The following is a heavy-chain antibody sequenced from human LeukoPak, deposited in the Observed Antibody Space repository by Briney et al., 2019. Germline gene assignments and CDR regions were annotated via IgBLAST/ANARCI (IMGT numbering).Heavy chain of an antibody. CDR3: ARIWPDL. CDR2: INHSGYT. Sequence: SETLSLTCAVYGESFSGYFWSWIRQPPGKGLEWNAEINHSGYTNYNPSLTSRLTIFVNTSRKQFSLNLNSVTAADTAVYYCARIWPDLWGRGTLVTVSS. V-gene: IGHV4-34*01. CDR1: GESFSGYF. J-gene: IGHJ2*01. D-gene: IGHD3-10*01.